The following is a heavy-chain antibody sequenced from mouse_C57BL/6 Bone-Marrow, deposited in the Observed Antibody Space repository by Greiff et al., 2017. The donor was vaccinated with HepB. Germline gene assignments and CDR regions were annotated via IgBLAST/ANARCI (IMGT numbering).Heavy chain of an antibody. V-gene: IGHV1-81*01. CDR3: ARLDSNPFAY. Sequence: VKLVESGAELARPGASVKLSCKASGYTFTSYGISWVKQRTGQGLEWIGEIYPRSGNTYYNEKFKGKATLTADKSSSTAYMELRSLTSEDSAVYFCARLDSNPFAYWGQGTLVTVSA. J-gene: IGHJ3*01. CDR1: GYTFTSYG. D-gene: IGHD2-5*01. CDR2: IYPRSGNT.